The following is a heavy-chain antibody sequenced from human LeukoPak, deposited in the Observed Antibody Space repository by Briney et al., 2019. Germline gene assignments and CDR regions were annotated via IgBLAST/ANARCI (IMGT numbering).Heavy chain of an antibody. CDR1: GGSISSSSW. V-gene: IGHV4-4*02. CDR3: ARDRRRAVDY. D-gene: IGHD4-17*01. J-gene: IGHJ4*02. Sequence: SETLSLTCAVSGGSISSSSWWSWVRQPPGKGLEWIGSIYYSGSTYYNPSLKSRVTISVDTSKNQFSLKLSSVTAADTAVYYCARDRRRAVDYWGQGTLVTVSS. CDR2: IYYSGST.